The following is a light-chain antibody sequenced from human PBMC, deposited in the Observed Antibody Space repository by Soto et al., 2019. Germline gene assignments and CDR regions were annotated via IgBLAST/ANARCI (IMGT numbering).Light chain of an antibody. CDR1: XXVGXNX. V-gene: IGKV3-20*01. CDR3: QQYDSSPRT. CDR2: ATS. Sequence: SPGEXATXXCXXXXXVGXNXVAWFQQKPGQAPRLLIYATSTRATGIPDRFSGSGSGTDFTLTITRLEPEDFAVYYCQQYDSSPRTFGQGTRVEIK. J-gene: IGKJ1*01.